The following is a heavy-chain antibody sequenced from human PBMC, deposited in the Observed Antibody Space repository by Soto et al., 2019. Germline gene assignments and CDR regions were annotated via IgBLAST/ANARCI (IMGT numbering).Heavy chain of an antibody. V-gene: IGHV3-21*01. Sequence: GGSLRLSCVASGFNFNYHTMTWVRQAPGKGLEWVASIGVNVGHIFYADSVKGRVTISRDDSRKTLFLQMNSLKVEDTAVYYCAKWQQLKWGQGTLVTVSS. D-gene: IGHD6-13*01. CDR3: AKWQQLK. CDR2: IGVNVGHI. CDR1: GFNFNYHT. J-gene: IGHJ4*02.